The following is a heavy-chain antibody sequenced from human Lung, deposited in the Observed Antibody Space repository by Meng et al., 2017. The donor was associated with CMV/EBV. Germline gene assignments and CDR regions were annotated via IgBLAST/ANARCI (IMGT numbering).Heavy chain of an antibody. D-gene: IGHD3-3*01. CDR3: ARGTWSGYSY. CDR2: MDKCGAA. CDR1: SFSGYN. J-gene: IGHJ4*02. Sequence: QVQLQQWVTGLLKPSETLSLTCAVGSFSGYNLGWIRQSPGQGLQWIGEMDKCGAANYNVSLRSRVIMSIDASKNQFSLNLRSVTAADTAVYFCARGTWSGYSYWGQGTLVTVSS. V-gene: IGHV4-34*02.